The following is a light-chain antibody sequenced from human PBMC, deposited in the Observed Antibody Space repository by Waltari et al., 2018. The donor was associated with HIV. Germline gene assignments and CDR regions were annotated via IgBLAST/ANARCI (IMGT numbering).Light chain of an antibody. V-gene: IGLV3-19*01. J-gene: IGLJ1*01. CDR3: HSRDSSGNSYV. Sequence: SSELTQDPDVSVALGQTLKITCQGDSLRSYYSNWSQQKPGQAPVLVLHGKNSRPSGVPDRFSGASSGSTASLTITGAQAEDEAVYYCHSRDSSGNSYVFGNGTQVTVL. CDR1: SLRSYY. CDR2: GKN.